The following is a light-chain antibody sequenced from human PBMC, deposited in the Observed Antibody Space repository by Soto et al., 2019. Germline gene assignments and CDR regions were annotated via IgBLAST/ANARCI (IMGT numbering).Light chain of an antibody. CDR1: SSDVGSYNL. J-gene: IGLJ2*01. Sequence: QSVLTQPASVSGSPGQSITISCTGNSSDVGSYNLVSWYQQHPGKAPKLMIYEVSKRPSGVSNRFSGSKSGNTASLTTSGLQAEDEADYYCCSYAGSSTLVFGGGTKVTVL. CDR2: EVS. V-gene: IGLV2-23*02. CDR3: CSYAGSSTLV.